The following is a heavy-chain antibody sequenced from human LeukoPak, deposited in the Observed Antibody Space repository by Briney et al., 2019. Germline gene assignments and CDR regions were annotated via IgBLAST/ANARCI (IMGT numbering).Heavy chain of an antibody. V-gene: IGHV6-1*01. CDR3: ARVGYDYVWGSYRYTEFDY. D-gene: IGHD3-16*02. J-gene: IGHJ4*02. CDR1: GDSVSSNSAA. CDR2: TYYRSKWYN. Sequence: SQTLSLTCAISGDSVSSNSAAWNWIRQPPSRGLEWLGRTYYRSKWYNDYAVSVKSRITINPDTSKNQFSLQLNSVTPEDTAVYYCARVGYDYVWGSYRYTEFDYWGQGTLVTVSS.